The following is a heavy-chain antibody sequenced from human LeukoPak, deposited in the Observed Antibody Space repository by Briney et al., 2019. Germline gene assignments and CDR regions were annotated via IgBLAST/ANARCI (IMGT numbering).Heavy chain of an antibody. V-gene: IGHV4-34*01. Sequence: SETLSLTCAVYGGSFSGYYWSWIRQPPGKGPEWIGEINHSGSTNYNPSLKSRVTISVDTSKNQFSLKLSSVTAADTAVYYCARGQVPHIWGQGTMVTVSS. J-gene: IGHJ3*02. CDR3: ARGQVPHI. D-gene: IGHD4/OR15-4a*01. CDR2: INHSGST. CDR1: GGSFSGYY.